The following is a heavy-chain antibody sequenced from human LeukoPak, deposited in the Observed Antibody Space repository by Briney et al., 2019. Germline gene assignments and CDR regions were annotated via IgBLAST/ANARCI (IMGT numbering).Heavy chain of an antibody. CDR2: IYYSGST. CDR3: ARRPNYGYYFDY. D-gene: IGHD4-17*01. CDR1: GGSISSSSYS. Sequence: SETLSLTCTVSGGSISSSSYSWGWIRQPPGKGLEWIGYIYYSGSTNYNPSLKSRVTISVDTSKNQFSLKLSSVTAADTAVYYCARRPNYGYYFDYWGQGTLVTVSS. J-gene: IGHJ4*02. V-gene: IGHV4-61*05.